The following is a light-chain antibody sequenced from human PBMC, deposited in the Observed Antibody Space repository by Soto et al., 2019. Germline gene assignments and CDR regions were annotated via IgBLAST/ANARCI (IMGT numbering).Light chain of an antibody. CDR3: CSYTSSSTLV. CDR1: SGNIGSYNL. V-gene: IGLV2-14*02. J-gene: IGLJ1*01. CDR2: EAF. Sequence: QSALTQPASVSGSPGQSITISCTGTSGNIGSYNLVSWYQHNPGKAPKLIIYEAFKRPSGVSNRFSASKSGNTASLTISGLRTEDEADYYCCSYTSSSTLVFGSGTKVTVL.